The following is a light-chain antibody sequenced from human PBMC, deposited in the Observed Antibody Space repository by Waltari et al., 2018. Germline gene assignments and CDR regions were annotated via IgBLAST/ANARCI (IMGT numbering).Light chain of an antibody. CDR2: LHTAGSH. CDR1: TGHSGYA. V-gene: IGLV4-69*01. J-gene: IGLJ3*02. CDR3: QTWGAGVPKV. Sequence: QLVVTQSPSASASLGASVKLTCTLSTGHSGYALACHQQQPEKGPRSLMKLHTAGSHSKGDGIPDRFSASSSGAERYLTISSLQSEDEAVYYCQTWGAGVPKVFGAGTKLTVL.